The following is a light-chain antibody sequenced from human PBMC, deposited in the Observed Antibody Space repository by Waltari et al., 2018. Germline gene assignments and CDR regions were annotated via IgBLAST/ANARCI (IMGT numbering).Light chain of an antibody. CDR1: QSISSY. J-gene: IGKJ5*01. CDR3: QQSYSTLPIT. Sequence: DIQMTQSPSSLSASVGDRVTITCRASQSISSYLNWYQQKPGKAPKLLIYAASSLQSEVPSRFSGSGSGTDFTLTISSLQPEDFATYYCQQSYSTLPITFGQGTRLEIK. CDR2: AAS. V-gene: IGKV1-39*01.